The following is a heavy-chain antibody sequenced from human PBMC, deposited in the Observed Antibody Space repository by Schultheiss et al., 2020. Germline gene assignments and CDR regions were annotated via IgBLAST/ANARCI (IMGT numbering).Heavy chain of an antibody. D-gene: IGHD3-3*01. CDR2: ISGSGGST. CDR1: GFTFSSYA. CDR3: ARGDHYDFWSGYYTGSYFDY. J-gene: IGHJ4*02. V-gene: IGHV3-23*01. Sequence: GGSLRLSCAASGFTFSSYAMSWVRQAPGKGLEWVSAISGSGGSTYYADSVKGRFTISRDNSKNTLYLQMNSLRAEDTAVYYCARGDHYDFWSGYYTGSYFDYWGQGTLVNVSS.